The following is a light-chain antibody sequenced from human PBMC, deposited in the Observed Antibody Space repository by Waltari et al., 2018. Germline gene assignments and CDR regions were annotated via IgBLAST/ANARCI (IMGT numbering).Light chain of an antibody. V-gene: IGKV4-1*01. Sequence: DIVMTQSPDSLAVSLGERATINCKSSQSVLYSSNNKNYLAWYQLKPGQPPKLLIYWASTRESGVPDRFSGSGSGTDVTLTISSLQAEDVAVYYCQQYYSTPQTFGQGTKVEIK. CDR3: QQYYSTPQT. CDR1: QSVLYSSNNKNY. J-gene: IGKJ1*01. CDR2: WAS.